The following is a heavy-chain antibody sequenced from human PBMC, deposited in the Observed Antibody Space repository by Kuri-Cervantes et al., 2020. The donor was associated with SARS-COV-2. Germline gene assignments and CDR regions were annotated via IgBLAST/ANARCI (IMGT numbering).Heavy chain of an antibody. CDR2: IYYSGST. D-gene: IGHD2-2*01. Sequence: SETLSLTCTVSSGSISRSYYYWDWIRQPPGGRLEWIGNIYYSGSTYYNPSLESRVTISLDTSKNQFSLKLSSVTAADTAVYYCARGPHCSSTSCNRDYWGQGTLVTVSS. CDR1: SGSISRSYYY. V-gene: IGHV4-39*01. CDR3: ARGPHCSSTSCNRDY. J-gene: IGHJ4*02.